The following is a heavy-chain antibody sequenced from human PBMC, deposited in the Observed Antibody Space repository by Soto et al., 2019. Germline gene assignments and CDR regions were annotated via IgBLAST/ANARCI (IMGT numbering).Heavy chain of an antibody. CDR3: ARDVI. J-gene: IGHJ4*02. V-gene: IGHV3-7*05. Sequence: EVQLVESGGGLVQPGGSQRLSCAASGFSFSSFWMSWVRQAPGKGLEWVAAIKEDGSEKNYVDSVRGRFTISRDNAKNALYLQMSTLRADETAVYYCARDVIWGQGSLVTVSS. CDR1: GFSFSSFW. CDR2: IKEDGSEK.